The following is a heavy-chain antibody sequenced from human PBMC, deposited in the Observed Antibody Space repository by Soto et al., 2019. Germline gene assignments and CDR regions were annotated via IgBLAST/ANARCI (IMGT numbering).Heavy chain of an antibody. V-gene: IGHV4-31*03. J-gene: IGHJ4*02. Sequence: SATLSLTCTVSGGSISSGGYYWSWIRQHPGKGLEWIGYIYYSGSTYYNPSLKSRVTISVDTSKNQFSLKLSSVTAADTAVYYCASAGGIQLWPRLFDYWGQGTLVTVSS. CDR3: ASAGGIQLWPRLFDY. CDR1: GGSISSGGYY. D-gene: IGHD5-18*01. CDR2: IYYSGST.